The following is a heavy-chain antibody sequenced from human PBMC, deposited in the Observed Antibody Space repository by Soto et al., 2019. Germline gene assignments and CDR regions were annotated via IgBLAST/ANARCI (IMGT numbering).Heavy chain of an antibody. CDR1: GYSFTSYG. V-gene: IGHV1-3*01. CDR3: ARDGAVAGNANFDY. Sequence: ASVKVSCKASGYSFTSYGIHWVRQAPGQSLEWMGWINAGNGDTKYSRRSQGRVTITRDTFVSTAYMHLSSLTSEDTAVYYCARDGAVAGNANFDYWGQGTLVTVSS. J-gene: IGHJ4*02. CDR2: INAGNGDT. D-gene: IGHD6-19*01.